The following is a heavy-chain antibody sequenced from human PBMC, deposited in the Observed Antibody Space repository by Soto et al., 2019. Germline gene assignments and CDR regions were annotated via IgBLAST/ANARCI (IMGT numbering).Heavy chain of an antibody. J-gene: IGHJ3*02. CDR2: INAGNGNT. D-gene: IGHD6-13*01. Sequence: QVQLVQSGAEVKKPGASVKVSCKASGYTFTSYAMHWVRQAPGQRLEWMGWINAGNGNTKYSQKFQGRVTITRDTSASTADMELSSLRSEDTAVYYCARDQSSSWYGDAFDIWGQGTMVTVSS. CDR3: ARDQSSSWYGDAFDI. V-gene: IGHV1-3*01. CDR1: GYTFTSYA.